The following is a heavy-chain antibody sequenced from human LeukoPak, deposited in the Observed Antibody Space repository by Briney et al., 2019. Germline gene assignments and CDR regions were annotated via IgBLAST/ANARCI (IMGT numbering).Heavy chain of an antibody. V-gene: IGHV3-21*01. CDR2: ISSSSSYI. J-gene: IGHJ3*02. Sequence: PGGSLRLSCAASGFTFSSYSMNWVRQAPGKGLEWVSSISSSSSYIYYADSVKGRSTISRDNAKNSLYLQMNSLRAEDTAVYYCARLGIAVAGANNDAFDIWGQGTMVTVSS. D-gene: IGHD6-19*01. CDR1: GFTFSSYS. CDR3: ARLGIAVAGANNDAFDI.